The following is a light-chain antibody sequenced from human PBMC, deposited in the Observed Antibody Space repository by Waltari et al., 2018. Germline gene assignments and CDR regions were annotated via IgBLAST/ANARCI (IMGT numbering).Light chain of an antibody. V-gene: IGKV1-39*01. Sequence: DIQMTQSPSSLSASVGDRVTITCRASQSISSYLNLYQQKPGKAPKLLIYAAYRLQSGVPSRFSGSGSGADFTLTISSLQPEDFATYYCQQSYSTPYTFVQGTKLEIK. CDR1: QSISSY. CDR2: AAY. J-gene: IGKJ2*01. CDR3: QQSYSTPYT.